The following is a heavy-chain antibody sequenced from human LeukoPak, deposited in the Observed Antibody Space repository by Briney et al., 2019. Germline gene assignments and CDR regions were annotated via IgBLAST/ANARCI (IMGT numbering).Heavy chain of an antibody. J-gene: IGHJ4*02. V-gene: IGHV4-34*01. CDR1: GGSFSGYY. D-gene: IGHD3-3*01. CDR3: ARMNLITIFGVVITNFDY. CDR2: INHSGST. Sequence: SETLSLTCAVYGGSFSGYYWSRIRQPPGKGLEWIGEINHSGSTNYNPSLKSRVTISVDTSKNQFSLKLNSVTAADTAVYYCARMNLITIFGVVITNFDYWDQGTLVTVSS.